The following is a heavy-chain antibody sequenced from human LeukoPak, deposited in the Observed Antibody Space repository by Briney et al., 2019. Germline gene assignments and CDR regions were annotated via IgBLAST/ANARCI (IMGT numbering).Heavy chain of an antibody. Sequence: LGTLSLTCTVSGYSISSGYYWGWTRQPPGKGLEWIGSIYHSGSTYYNPSLKSRVTISVDTSKNQFSLKLSSVTAADTAVYYCARDFPWYYDFWSGYRNWFDPWGQGTLVTVSS. CDR1: GYSISSGYY. D-gene: IGHD3-3*01. CDR3: ARDFPWYYDFWSGYRNWFDP. J-gene: IGHJ5*02. V-gene: IGHV4-38-2*02. CDR2: IYHSGST.